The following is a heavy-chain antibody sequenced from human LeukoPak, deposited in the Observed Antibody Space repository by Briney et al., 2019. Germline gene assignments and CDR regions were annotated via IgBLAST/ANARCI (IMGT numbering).Heavy chain of an antibody. Sequence: GGSLRLSCAASGFSFSSNSMNWVRQAPGKGLEWVSSISSSSSYTYYADSVKGRFTISRDNAKNSQYLQMNSLRAEDTAVYYCARFGMAGGTGDYWGQGTLVTVSS. J-gene: IGHJ4*02. CDR2: ISSSSSYT. CDR3: ARFGMAGGTGDY. D-gene: IGHD6-19*01. CDR1: GFSFSSNS. V-gene: IGHV3-21*01.